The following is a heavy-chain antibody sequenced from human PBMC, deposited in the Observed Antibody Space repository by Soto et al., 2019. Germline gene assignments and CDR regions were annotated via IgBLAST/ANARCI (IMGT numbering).Heavy chain of an antibody. V-gene: IGHV3-48*01. D-gene: IGHD2-15*01. J-gene: IGHJ4*02. CDR3: ASGGGCSGGSCNFDY. CDR1: GFTFSSYS. CDR2: ISSSSSTI. Sequence: EVQLVESGGGLVQPGGSLRLSCAASGFTFSSYSMNWVRQAPGKGLEWVSYISSSSSTIYYADSVKGRFTISRDNAKNSLYLQMNSLRVEDTAVYYCASGGGCSGGSCNFDYWGQGTLVTVSS.